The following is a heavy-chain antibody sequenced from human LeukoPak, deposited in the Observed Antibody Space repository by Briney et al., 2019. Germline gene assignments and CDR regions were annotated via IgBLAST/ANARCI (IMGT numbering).Heavy chain of an antibody. V-gene: IGHV3-23*01. Sequence: GGSLRLSCAASGFTFSSYGMSWVRQAPGKGLEWVSAISGSGGSTYYADSVKGRFTISRDNSKNTLYLQMNSLTDEDTAVYYCAKKWGVGTTTLDYFDYWGQGTLVTVSS. CDR3: AKKWGVGTTTLDYFDY. CDR2: ISGSGGST. CDR1: GFTFSSYG. D-gene: IGHD1-26*01. J-gene: IGHJ4*02.